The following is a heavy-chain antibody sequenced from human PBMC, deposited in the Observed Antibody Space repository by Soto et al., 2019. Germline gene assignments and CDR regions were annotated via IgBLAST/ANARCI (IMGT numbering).Heavy chain of an antibody. CDR3: ARGRSTGWYGGHDY. J-gene: IGHJ4*02. CDR1: GGSISDYY. V-gene: IGHV4-4*08. D-gene: IGHD6-19*01. Sequence: QVQLQESGPGLVKPSETLSLTCTVSGGSISDYYWSWIRQSPEKGLEWIGYIHSSGSTKYNPSLESRVTISVDQSKKQFSLNLSSVTATDTAVYYCARGRSTGWYGGHDYWGQGALATVSS. CDR2: IHSSGST.